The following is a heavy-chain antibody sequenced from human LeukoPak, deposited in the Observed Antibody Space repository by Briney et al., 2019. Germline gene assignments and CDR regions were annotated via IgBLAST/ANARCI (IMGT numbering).Heavy chain of an antibody. CDR2: INYSGST. CDR3: ARGSSYCSSTSCYAWYFDY. V-gene: IGHV4-34*01. Sequence: SETLSLTCAVYGGSFSGYYWSWIRQPPGKGLEWIGEINYSGSTNYNPSLKSRVTISVDTSKNQFSLKLSSVTAADTAVYYCARGSSYCSSTSCYAWYFDYWGQGTLVTVSS. CDR1: GGSFSGYY. D-gene: IGHD2-2*01. J-gene: IGHJ4*02.